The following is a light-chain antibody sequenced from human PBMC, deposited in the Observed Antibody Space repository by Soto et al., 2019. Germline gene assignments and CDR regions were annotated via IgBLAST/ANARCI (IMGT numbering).Light chain of an antibody. CDR2: LGF. J-gene: IGKJ1*01. CDR1: QSLLHSNGFQY. Sequence: EIVMTQSPPSLSVTPGEPASISCRSSQSLLHSNGFQYLDWYLQKPGQSPQLLIYLGFNRASGVPDRFSGSGSGTDFTLKISRVEAEDVGIYFCMQPLEAPWTFGQGTRWIP. V-gene: IGKV2-28*01. CDR3: MQPLEAPWT.